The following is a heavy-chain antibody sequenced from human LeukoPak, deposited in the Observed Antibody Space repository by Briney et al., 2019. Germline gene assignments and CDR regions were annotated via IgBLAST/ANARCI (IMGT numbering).Heavy chain of an antibody. CDR3: TTGTQAYYYYGMDV. CDR2: IKSKTDGGTT. V-gene: IGHV3-15*01. CDR1: GFTFSNAW. Sequence: GGSLRLSCAASGFTFSNAWMNWVRQAPGKGLEWVGRIKSKTDGGTTDYAAPVKGRSTISRDDSENTLYLQMNSLKTEDTAVYYCTTGTQAYYYYGMDVWGQGTTVTVSS. J-gene: IGHJ6*02. D-gene: IGHD3/OR15-3a*01.